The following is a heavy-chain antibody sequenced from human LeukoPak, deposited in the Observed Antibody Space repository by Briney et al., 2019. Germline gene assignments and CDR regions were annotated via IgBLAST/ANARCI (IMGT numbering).Heavy chain of an antibody. Sequence: GGSLRLSCAASGFTFSSYWMSWVRQAPGKGLEWVSSISSSSSYIYYADSVKGRFTISRDNAKNSLYLQMNSLRAEDTAVYYCARVAPNYYGSGSYPPFDYWGQGTLVTVSS. J-gene: IGHJ4*02. CDR2: ISSSSSYI. CDR1: GFTFSSYW. D-gene: IGHD3-10*01. V-gene: IGHV3-21*01. CDR3: ARVAPNYYGSGSYPPFDY.